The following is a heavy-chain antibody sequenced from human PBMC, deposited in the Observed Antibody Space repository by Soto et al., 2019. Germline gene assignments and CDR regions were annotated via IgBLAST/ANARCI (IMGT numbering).Heavy chain of an antibody. J-gene: IGHJ5*02. CDR1: AGSISSGDYY. Sequence: QVQLQESGPGLVKPSQTLSLTCTVSAGSISSGDYYWSWIRQPPGKGLEWIGYIYYSGSTYYNPSLKSRVTISVDTSKNRFSLKLSSVTAADTAVYYCAGTIIAAAELGWFDPWGQGTLVTVSS. CDR3: AGTIIAAAELGWFDP. D-gene: IGHD6-13*01. V-gene: IGHV4-30-4*01. CDR2: IYYSGST.